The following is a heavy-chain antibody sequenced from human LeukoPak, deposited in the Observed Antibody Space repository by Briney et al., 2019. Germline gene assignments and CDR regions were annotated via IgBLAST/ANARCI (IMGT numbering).Heavy chain of an antibody. J-gene: IGHJ4*02. CDR3: AKDPHAKRYSGSYYGY. CDR1: GFTFSSYE. CDR2: ISGSGGST. D-gene: IGHD1-26*01. Sequence: QPGGSLRLSCAASGFTFSSYEMSWVRQAPGKGLEWVSAISGSGGSTYYADSVKGRFTISRDNSKNTLYLQMNSLRAEDTAVYYCAKDPHAKRYSGSYYGYWGQGTLVTVSS. V-gene: IGHV3-23*01.